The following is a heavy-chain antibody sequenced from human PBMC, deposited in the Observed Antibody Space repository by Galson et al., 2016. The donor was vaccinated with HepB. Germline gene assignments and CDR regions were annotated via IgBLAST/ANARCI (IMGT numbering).Heavy chain of an antibody. CDR2: ISSDGVST. CDR3: AGEYFCVGASCRGERGRFDY. V-gene: IGHV3-21*01. D-gene: IGHD2-21*01. CDR1: GFTFRDFP. J-gene: IGHJ4*02. Sequence: SLRLSCAASGFTFRDFPMVWVRQAPGQGLEWVSSISSDGVSTNYADPLKGRFRISRANAKNSLFLQMSSLGAEDTAMYYCAGEYFCVGASCRGERGRFDYWGQRALVTVSS.